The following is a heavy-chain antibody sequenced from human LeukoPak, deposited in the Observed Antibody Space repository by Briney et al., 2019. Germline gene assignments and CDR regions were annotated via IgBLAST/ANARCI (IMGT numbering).Heavy chain of an antibody. D-gene: IGHD2-15*01. V-gene: IGHV1-24*01. CDR1: GYTLTELS. CDR2: FDPEDGET. J-gene: IGHJ4*02. Sequence: ASVKVSCKVSGYTLTELSMHWVRQAPGKGLEWMGGFDPEDGETSYAQKFQGRVTMTEDTSTDTAYMELSSQRSEDTAVYYCATCKVWDQNCSGGKVHYWGQGTLVAVSS. CDR3: ATCKVWDQNCSGGKVHY.